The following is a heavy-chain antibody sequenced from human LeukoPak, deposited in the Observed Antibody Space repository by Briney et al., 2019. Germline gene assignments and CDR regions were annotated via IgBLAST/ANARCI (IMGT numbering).Heavy chain of an antibody. CDR3: ARGPYCSGGSCSSAPLDY. CDR2: IIPIFGTA. D-gene: IGHD2-15*01. J-gene: IGHJ4*02. V-gene: IGHV1-69*01. CDR1: GGTFSSYA. Sequence: ASVKVSCKASGGTFSSYAISWVRQAPGQGLEWMGGIIPIFGTANYAQKFQGRVTITADESTSTAYMELSSLRSEDTAVYYCARGPYCSGGSCSSAPLDYWGQGTLVTVSS.